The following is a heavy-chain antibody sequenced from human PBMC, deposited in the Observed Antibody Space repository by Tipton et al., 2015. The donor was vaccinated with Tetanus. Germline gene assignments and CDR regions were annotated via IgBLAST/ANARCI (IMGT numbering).Heavy chain of an antibody. CDR2: ISAYNGKT. D-gene: IGHD6-25*01. V-gene: IGHV1-18*01. CDR1: GYNFVNFG. J-gene: IGHJ6*02. CDR3: ARVQEQRIYYYGMAV. Sequence: QLVQSGPEVKEPGASVKVSCKASGYNFVNFGISWVRQAPGQGLEWMGWISAYNGKTKYAQRLQGRVTMTTDRSASTVYMDLRRLRSDDSAVYYCARVQEQRIYYYGMAVWGQGTTVTVSS.